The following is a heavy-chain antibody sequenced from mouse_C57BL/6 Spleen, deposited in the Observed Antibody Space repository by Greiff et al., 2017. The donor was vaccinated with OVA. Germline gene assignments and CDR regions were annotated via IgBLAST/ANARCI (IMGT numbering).Heavy chain of an antibody. CDR2: ISDGGSYT. D-gene: IGHD3-2*02. CDR1: GFTFSSYA. V-gene: IGHV5-4*03. Sequence: DVMLVESGGGLVKPGGSLKLSCAASGFTFSSYAMSWVRQTPEKRLEWVATISDGGSYTYYPDNVKGRFTISRDNAKNNLYLQMSNLKSEDTAMYYCARGQLRLRYYYAMDYWGQGTSVTVSS. J-gene: IGHJ4*01. CDR3: ARGQLRLRYYYAMDY.